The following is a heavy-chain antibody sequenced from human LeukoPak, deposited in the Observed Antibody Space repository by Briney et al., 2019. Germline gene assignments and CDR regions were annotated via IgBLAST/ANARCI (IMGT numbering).Heavy chain of an antibody. Sequence: ASVKVSCKASGYTLTDHYMHWVRQAPGQGLEWMGRINPSSGDANYAQRFQGRVFMTRDTSINTVYMELSSLRSDDTAVYYCARGAAVGQTRDYWGQGTLVTVSS. CDR2: INPSSGDA. CDR3: ARGAAVGQTRDY. J-gene: IGHJ4*02. V-gene: IGHV1-2*06. CDR1: GYTLTDHY. D-gene: IGHD6-13*01.